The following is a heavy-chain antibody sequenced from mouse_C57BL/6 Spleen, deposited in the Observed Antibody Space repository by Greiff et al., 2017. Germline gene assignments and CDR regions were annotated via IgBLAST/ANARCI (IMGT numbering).Heavy chain of an antibody. CDR2: ISDGGSYT. CDR3: AREAPLYYGGEEDFAY. CDR1: GFTFSSYA. V-gene: IGHV5-4*01. Sequence: EVQRVESGGGLVKPGGSLKLSCAASGFTFSSYAMSWVRQTPEKRLEWVATISDGGSYTYYPDNVKGRFTISRDNAKNNLYLQMSHLKSEDTAMYYCAREAPLYYGGEEDFAYWGQGTLVTVSA. J-gene: IGHJ3*01. D-gene: IGHD1-1*01.